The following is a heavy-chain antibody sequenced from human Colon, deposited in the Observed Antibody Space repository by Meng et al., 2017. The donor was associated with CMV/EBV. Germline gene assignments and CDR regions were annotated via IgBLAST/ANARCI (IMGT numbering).Heavy chain of an antibody. CDR1: GLTFDSYG. Sequence: GESLKISCVASGLTFDSYGMHWVRQAPGKGLEWVAFIRYDETQKYYADSVKGRFTISRDNSKNTLYLQMHSLRPEDTAVYYCARGNRVTDYDFWSGYFPEDYWGQGTLVTVSS. CDR3: ARGNRVTDYDFWSGYFPEDY. V-gene: IGHV3-30*02. CDR2: IRYDETQK. J-gene: IGHJ4*02. D-gene: IGHD3-3*01.